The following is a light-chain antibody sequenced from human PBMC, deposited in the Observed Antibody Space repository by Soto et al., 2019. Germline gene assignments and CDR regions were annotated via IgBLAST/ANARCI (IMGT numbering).Light chain of an antibody. CDR1: QTISSW. CDR2: DAS. Sequence: DIQMAHSPSTLCGCVGDGVSVTCRASQTISSWLAWYQQKPGKAPKLLIYDASSLESGVPSRFSGSGSGTEFTLTISSLQPDDFATYYCQQYNSYWTFGQGTKVDIK. CDR3: QQYNSYWT. J-gene: IGKJ1*01. V-gene: IGKV1-5*01.